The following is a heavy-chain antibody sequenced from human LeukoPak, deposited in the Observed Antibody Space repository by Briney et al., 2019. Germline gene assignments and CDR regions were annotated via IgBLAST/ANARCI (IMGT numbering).Heavy chain of an antibody. CDR2: INSDGSST. V-gene: IGHV3-74*01. CDR1: GFTFSSYW. CDR3: AREIGVGATLL. D-gene: IGHD1-26*01. J-gene: IGHJ4*02. Sequence: WGSLRLSCAASGFTFSSYWMHWVRQAPGKGLVWVSRINSDGSSTSYADSVKGRFTISRDNAKNTLYPQMNSLRAEDTAVYYCAREIGVGATLLWGQGTLVTVSS.